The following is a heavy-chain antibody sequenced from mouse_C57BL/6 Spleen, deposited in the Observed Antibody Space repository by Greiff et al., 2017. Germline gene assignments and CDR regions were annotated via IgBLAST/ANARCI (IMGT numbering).Heavy chain of an antibody. CDR3: AKPDGNYEICAMGY. D-gene: IGHD2-1*01. V-gene: IGHV2-3*01. CDR1: GFSLTSYG. Sequence: VKLMESGPGLVAPSQSLSITCTVSGFSLTSYGVSWVRQPPGKGLEWLGVIWGDGSTNYHSALISRLSISKDNSKSQVFLKLNSLQTDDTATYDCAKPDGNYEICAMGYWGQRTSATSSS. J-gene: IGHJ4*01. CDR2: IWGDGST.